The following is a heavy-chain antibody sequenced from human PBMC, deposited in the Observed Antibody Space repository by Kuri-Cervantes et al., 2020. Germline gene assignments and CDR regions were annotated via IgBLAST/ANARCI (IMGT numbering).Heavy chain of an antibody. V-gene: IGHV3-30*03. CDR2: ISDDGSNK. J-gene: IGHJ3*02. Sequence: GESLKISCAASGFTFSSYNIHWVRQAPGKGLEWVGVISDDGSNKYYADSVKGRFTISRDNSKNTLYLQMNSLRAEDTAVYYCARDLTAAGNNDAFDIWGQGTMVTVSS. CDR1: GFTFSSYN. D-gene: IGHD6-13*01. CDR3: ARDLTAAGNNDAFDI.